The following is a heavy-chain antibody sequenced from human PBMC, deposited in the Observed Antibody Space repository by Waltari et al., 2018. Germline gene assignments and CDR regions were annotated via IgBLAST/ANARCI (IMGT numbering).Heavy chain of an antibody. J-gene: IGHJ4*02. CDR3: ARQGLGSTWDYSLDY. V-gene: IGHV4-59*02. Sequence: QVQLQQSGPGLLQPSETLSLTCPAPGGPGRRYYWTWVRQPPGKGLEWLAFIYSSGSAAYNPSLRSRLTISIDTSKNHFSLKMTSMTAADTAVYYCARQGLGSTWDYSLDYWGQGTLVTVSS. D-gene: IGHD6-13*01. CDR2: IYSSGSA. CDR1: GGPGRRYY.